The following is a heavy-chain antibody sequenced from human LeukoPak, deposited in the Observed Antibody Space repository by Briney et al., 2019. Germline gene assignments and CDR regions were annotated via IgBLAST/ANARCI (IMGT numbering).Heavy chain of an antibody. Sequence: SETLSLTCAVYGGSFSGYYWSWIRQPPGKGLEWIGEINHSGSTNYNPSLKSRVTISVDTSKNQFSLKLSSVTAADTAVYYCARDPYSSARNAFDIWGQGTMVTVSS. CDR2: INHSGST. V-gene: IGHV4-34*01. D-gene: IGHD6-25*01. CDR1: GGSFSGYY. J-gene: IGHJ3*02. CDR3: ARDPYSSARNAFDI.